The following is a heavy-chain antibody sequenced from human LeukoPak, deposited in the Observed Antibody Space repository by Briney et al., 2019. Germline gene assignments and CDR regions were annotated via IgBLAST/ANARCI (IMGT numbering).Heavy chain of an antibody. V-gene: IGHV4-34*01. CDR1: GGSFSGYY. D-gene: IGHD3-10*02. CDR2: INHSGST. CDR3: ARGYVYFDY. J-gene: IGHJ4*02. Sequence: SETLSLTCAVYGGSFSGYYWSWIRQPPGKELEWIGEINHSGSTNYNPSLKSRVTISVDTSKNQFSLKLSSVTAADTAVYYCARGYVYFDYWGQGTLVTVSS.